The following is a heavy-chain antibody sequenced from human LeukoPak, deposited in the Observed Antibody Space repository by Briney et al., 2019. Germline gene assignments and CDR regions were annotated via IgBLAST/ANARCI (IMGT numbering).Heavy chain of an antibody. CDR3: ARSGSIAARPWFDP. J-gene: IGHJ5*02. CDR1: EFTFSTYS. CDR2: ISGGSSDI. D-gene: IGHD6-6*01. V-gene: IGHV3-21*01. Sequence: PGGSLRLSCAASEFTFSTYSMNWVRQAPGKGLEWVSIISGGSSDIHYADSVKGRFTISRDNAKNSLYLQMNSLRVEDTAVYYCARSGSIAARPWFDPWGQGTLVTVSS.